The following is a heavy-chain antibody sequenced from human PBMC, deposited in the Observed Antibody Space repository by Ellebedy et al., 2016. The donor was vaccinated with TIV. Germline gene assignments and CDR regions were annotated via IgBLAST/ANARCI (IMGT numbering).Heavy chain of an antibody. CDR2: IYYSGST. CDR1: GASISSYY. D-gene: IGHD5-24*01. V-gene: IGHV4-59*01. Sequence: SETLSLTCTVSGASISSYYCSWIRQPPGKGLEWIGYIYYSGSTNYNPSLKSRVTISVDTSKNQFSLKLSSVTAADTAVYYCAREKGYSAFDIWGQGTMVTVSS. CDR3: AREKGYSAFDI. J-gene: IGHJ3*02.